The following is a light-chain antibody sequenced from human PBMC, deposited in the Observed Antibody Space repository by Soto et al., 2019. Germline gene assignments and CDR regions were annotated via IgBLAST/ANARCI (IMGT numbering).Light chain of an antibody. CDR3: QQYGTSRWT. Sequence: EIVLTQSPATLSLSPGERATLSCGASQNVSNSYLAWYQQKPGLAPRLLIYDASSRAIGIPDRFSGSGSGADFTLTISRLEPEDFAVYYCQQYGTSRWTFDQGTKVEIK. V-gene: IGKV3D-20*01. J-gene: IGKJ1*01. CDR1: QNVSNSY. CDR2: DAS.